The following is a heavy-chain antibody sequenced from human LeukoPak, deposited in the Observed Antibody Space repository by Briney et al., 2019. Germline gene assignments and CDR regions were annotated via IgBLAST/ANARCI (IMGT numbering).Heavy chain of an antibody. V-gene: IGHV3-21*01. J-gene: IGHJ4*02. CDR3: VRAVFSSSYYWDY. CDR1: GFTFITYS. CDR2: ISGDSTYI. D-gene: IGHD6-13*01. Sequence: GGSLRLSCAASGFTFITYSLICVRHAPGKGLEWVSPISGDSTYIFYADSVKGRFTISRDNAKNSLFLQMSGLRAEDTAVYYCVRAVFSSSYYWDYWGQGTLVTVSS.